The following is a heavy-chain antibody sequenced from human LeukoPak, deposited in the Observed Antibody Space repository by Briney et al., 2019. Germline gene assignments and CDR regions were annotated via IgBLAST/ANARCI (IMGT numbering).Heavy chain of an antibody. Sequence: ASVKVSCKASGYTFTSYGISWVRQAPGQGLEWRGWISAYNGNTNYAQKLQGRVTMTTDTSTSTAYMELRSLRSDDTAVYYCARDSSGYYDSGAFDIWGQGTMVTVSS. J-gene: IGHJ3*02. V-gene: IGHV1-18*04. D-gene: IGHD3-22*01. CDR1: GYTFTSYG. CDR3: ARDSSGYYDSGAFDI. CDR2: ISAYNGNT.